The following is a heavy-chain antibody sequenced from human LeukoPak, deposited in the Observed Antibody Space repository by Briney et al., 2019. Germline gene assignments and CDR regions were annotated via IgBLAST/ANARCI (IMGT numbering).Heavy chain of an antibody. Sequence: GGSLRLPCAASGFTFSSYWMTWVRQAPGKGLEWVANMNQDGSEKYHVDSVKDRFTISRDNAKNSLYLQMNSLRAEDTAVYYCARSDSSSWYSLHDYWGQGTLVTVSS. CDR2: MNQDGSEK. V-gene: IGHV3-7*01. D-gene: IGHD6-13*01. J-gene: IGHJ4*02. CDR3: ARSDSSSWYSLHDY. CDR1: GFTFSSYW.